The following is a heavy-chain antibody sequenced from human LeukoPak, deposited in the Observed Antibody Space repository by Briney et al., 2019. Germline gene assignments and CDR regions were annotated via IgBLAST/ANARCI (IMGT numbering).Heavy chain of an antibody. J-gene: IGHJ4*02. CDR1: GYSFTNYW. Sequence: GESLKISCQGSGYSFTNYWIGWVRQMPGKGLEWMGIIYPGDSDTRYSPSFQGQVTISADKSISTAYLQWSSLKASDTTMYYCARSYYSDSSGYLAYWGQGTLVTVSS. CDR3: ARSYYSDSSGYLAY. V-gene: IGHV5-51*01. D-gene: IGHD3-22*01. CDR2: IYPGDSDT.